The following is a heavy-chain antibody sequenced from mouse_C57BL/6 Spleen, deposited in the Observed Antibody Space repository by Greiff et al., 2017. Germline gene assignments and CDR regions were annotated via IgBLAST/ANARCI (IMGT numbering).Heavy chain of an antibody. CDR2: IDPEDGDT. D-gene: IGHD1-1*01. CDR3: ARSTTDWYFDV. CDR1: GFNIKDYY. Sequence: EVQLQQSGAELVKPGASVKLSCTASGFNIKDYYMHWVKQRTEQGLEWIGRIDPEDGDTKYAPKFQGKATITADTSSNTAYLLLRSLTSEDTAVYYCARSTTDWYFDVWGTGTTVTVSS. V-gene: IGHV14-2*01. J-gene: IGHJ1*03.